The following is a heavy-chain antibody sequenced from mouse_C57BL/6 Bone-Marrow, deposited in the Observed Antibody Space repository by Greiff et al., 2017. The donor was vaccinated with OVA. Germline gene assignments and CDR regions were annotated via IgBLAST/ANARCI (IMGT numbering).Heavy chain of an antibody. V-gene: IGHV1-81*01. D-gene: IGHD1-1*01. J-gene: IGHJ3*01. CDR2: IYPRSGNT. CDR1: GYTFTSYG. Sequence: VQLQESGAELARPGASVKLSCKASGYTFTSYGISWVKQRTGQGLEWIGEIYPRSGNTYYNEKFKGKATLTADKSSSTAYMELRSLTSEDSAVYFCARKRGYDGSSLWFAYWGQGTLVTVSA. CDR3: ARKRGYDGSSLWFAY.